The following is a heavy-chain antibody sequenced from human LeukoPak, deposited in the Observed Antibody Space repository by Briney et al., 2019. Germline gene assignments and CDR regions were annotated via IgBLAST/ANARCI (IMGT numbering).Heavy chain of an antibody. D-gene: IGHD2-2*02. CDR1: GGTFSSYA. CDR3: ARLYCSSTSCYSAYYYYGMDV. V-gene: IGHV1-69*04. Sequence: SVKVSCKASGGTFSSYAISWVRQAPGQGLEGMGRIIPILGIANYAQKFQGRVTITADKSTSTAYMELSSLRSEDTAVYYCARLYCSSTSCYSAYYYYGMDVWGQGTTVTVSS. CDR2: IIPILGIA. J-gene: IGHJ6*02.